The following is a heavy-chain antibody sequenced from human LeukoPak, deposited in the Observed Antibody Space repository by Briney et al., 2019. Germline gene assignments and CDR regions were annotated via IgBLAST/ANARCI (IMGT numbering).Heavy chain of an antibody. V-gene: IGHV4-61*01. CDR3: ARRGGSGRSFDY. D-gene: IGHD3-10*01. Sequence: SETLSLTCTVSGGSVSSGSYYWSWIRQPPGRGLEWIGYIYYSGSTNYNPSLKSRVTISVDTSKNQFSLKVTSVTAADTAVYYCARRGGSGRSFDYWGQGTLVTVSS. CDR1: GGSVSSGSYY. J-gene: IGHJ4*02. CDR2: IYYSGST.